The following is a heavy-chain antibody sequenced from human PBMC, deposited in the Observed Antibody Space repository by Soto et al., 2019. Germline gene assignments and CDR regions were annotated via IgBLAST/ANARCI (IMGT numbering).Heavy chain of an antibody. D-gene: IGHD2-15*01. Sequence: QVQLVQSGAEVKKPGASVKVSCKASGYTFTSYDINWVRQATGQGLEWMGWMNPNSGNTGYAQKLQRGVTMTTNTSISTADMELRSLRTSDTAVDYCARAAVVAAPPYYYYYMDVWGKGTTVTVSS. CDR2: MNPNSGNT. CDR3: ARAAVVAAPPYYYYYMDV. V-gene: IGHV1-8*01. CDR1: GYTFTSYD. J-gene: IGHJ6*03.